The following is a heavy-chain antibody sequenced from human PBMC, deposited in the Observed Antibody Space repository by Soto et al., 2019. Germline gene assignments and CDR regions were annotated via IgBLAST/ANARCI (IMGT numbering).Heavy chain of an antibody. D-gene: IGHD4-17*01. V-gene: IGHV1-18*01. CDR3: ARDSLSGYGDYVY. CDR1: XXXFTXYG. CDR2: ISAYNGNT. J-gene: IGHJ4*02. Sequence: ASVKVSCKASXXXFTXYGXXXVXXXPGQGLEWMGWISAYNGNTNYAQKLQGRVTMTTDTSTSTAYMELRSLRSDDTAVYYCARDSLSGYGDYVYWGQGTLVT.